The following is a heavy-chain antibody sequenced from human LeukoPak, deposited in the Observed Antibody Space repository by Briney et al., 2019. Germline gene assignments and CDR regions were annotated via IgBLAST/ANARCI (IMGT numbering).Heavy chain of an antibody. J-gene: IGHJ5*02. Sequence: SETLSLTCAVSGGSFSGYHWTWIRQSPGKGLEWIGDVNYSGSTNYNPPLKSRVTISADTSKNQFSLKLTSVTAADTAVYYCVRDRCGGDCYPNWFDPWGQGTLVTVSS. CDR2: VNYSGST. CDR1: GGSFSGYH. CDR3: VRDRCGGDCYPNWFDP. V-gene: IGHV4-34*01. D-gene: IGHD2-21*02.